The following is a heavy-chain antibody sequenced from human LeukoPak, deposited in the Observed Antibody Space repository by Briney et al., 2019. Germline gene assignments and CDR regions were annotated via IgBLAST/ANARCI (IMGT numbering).Heavy chain of an antibody. CDR2: ISGSGGST. Sequence: PGGSLRLSYAASGFTFSSYAMSWVRQAPGKGLEWVSAISGSGGSTYYADSVKGRFTISRDNSKNTLYLQMNSLRAEDTAVYYCAKVGSVTAMVSWFDPWGQGTLVTVSS. D-gene: IGHD5-18*01. CDR1: GFTFSSYA. CDR3: AKVGSVTAMVSWFDP. V-gene: IGHV3-23*01. J-gene: IGHJ5*02.